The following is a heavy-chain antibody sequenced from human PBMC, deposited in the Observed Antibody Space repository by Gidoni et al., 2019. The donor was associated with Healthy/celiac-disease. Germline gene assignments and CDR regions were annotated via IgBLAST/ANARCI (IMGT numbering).Heavy chain of an antibody. CDR1: GYTFTSYG. CDR2: ISAYNGNT. CDR3: ARPSGSYSSYSYYGMDV. J-gene: IGHJ6*02. D-gene: IGHD1-26*01. V-gene: IGHV1-18*01. Sequence: QVQLVQSGAEVKKPGASVKVSCKASGYTFTSYGISWVRQAPGQGLEWMGWISAYNGNTNYAQKLQGRVTMTTDTSTSTAYLELRSLRSDDTAVYYCARPSGSYSSYSYYGMDVWGQGTTVTVSS.